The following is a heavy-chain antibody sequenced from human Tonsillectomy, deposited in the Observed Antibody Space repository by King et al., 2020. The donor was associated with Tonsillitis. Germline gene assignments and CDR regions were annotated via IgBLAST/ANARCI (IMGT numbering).Heavy chain of an antibody. V-gene: IGHV4-59*08. Sequence: QLQESGPGLVKPSETLSLTCTVSGGSISSYYWNWIRQSPGKGLEWIGYIHHTGSTNYNPSLKSRVTISLDTSKTQFSLRLSSVTAADTAVYYCACTMTVITYFQNWGQGTLVTVSS. CDR3: ACTMTVITYFQN. D-gene: IGHD3-22*01. CDR1: GGSISSYY. J-gene: IGHJ1*01. CDR2: IHHTGST.